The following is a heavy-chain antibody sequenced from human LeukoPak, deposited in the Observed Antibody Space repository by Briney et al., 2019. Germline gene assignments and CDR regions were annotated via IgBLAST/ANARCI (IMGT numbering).Heavy chain of an antibody. D-gene: IGHD3-16*02. CDR1: GSTSSSYW. Sequence: GGSLRLSCAASGSTSSSYWMSWVRQAPGKGLEWVANIKQDGSEKYYVDSVKGRFTISRDNAKNTLYLQMNSLRVEDTAVYYCARAGGSFWGQGTLVTVSS. J-gene: IGHJ4*02. CDR3: ARAGGSF. CDR2: IKQDGSEK. V-gene: IGHV3-7*01.